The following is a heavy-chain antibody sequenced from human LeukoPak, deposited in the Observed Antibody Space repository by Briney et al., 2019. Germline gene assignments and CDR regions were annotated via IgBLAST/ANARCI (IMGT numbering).Heavy chain of an antibody. CDR1: RFTFSSYA. J-gene: IGHJ4*02. D-gene: IGHD3-16*01. CDR2: ISDSGGST. CDR3: AKARGTVLPPFDY. V-gene: IGHV3-23*01. Sequence: GGSLRLSCAASRFTFSSYAMSWVRQAPGKGLEWVSSISDSGGSTYYADSVKGRFTISRGNSKNTLYLQMNSLRAEDTAVYYCAKARGTVLPPFDYWGQGTLVTVSS.